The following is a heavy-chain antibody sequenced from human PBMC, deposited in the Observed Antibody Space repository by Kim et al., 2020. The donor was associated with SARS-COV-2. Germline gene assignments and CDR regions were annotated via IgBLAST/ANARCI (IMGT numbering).Heavy chain of an antibody. J-gene: IGHJ5*02. CDR2: IYHSGST. D-gene: IGHD4-17*01. CDR3: ARDRITVTTLGRFDP. CDR1: GGSISSSNW. Sequence: SETLSLTCAVSGGSISSSNWWSWVRQPPGKGLEWIGEIYHSGSTNYNPSLKSRVTISVDKSKNQFSLQLSSVTAADTAVYYCARDRITVTTLGRFDPWGQGTLVTGSS. V-gene: IGHV4-4*02.